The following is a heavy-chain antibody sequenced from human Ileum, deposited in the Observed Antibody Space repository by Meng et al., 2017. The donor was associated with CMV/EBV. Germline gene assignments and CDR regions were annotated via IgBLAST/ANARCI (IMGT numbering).Heavy chain of an antibody. J-gene: IGHJ4*02. D-gene: IGHD3-10*01. Sequence: QVQLTESGPGLVKTSETLSLTCDVSGGSISNYYWSWIRQPAGKGLEWIAHIYTSGTTNYNPSLKSRVTMSVDTSRNQFSLKLTSVTAADTAVYYCVRNYGSGNWNFFHYWGQGTLVTVSS. CDR1: GGSISNYY. V-gene: IGHV4-4*07. CDR3: VRNYGSGNWNFFHY. CDR2: IYTSGTT.